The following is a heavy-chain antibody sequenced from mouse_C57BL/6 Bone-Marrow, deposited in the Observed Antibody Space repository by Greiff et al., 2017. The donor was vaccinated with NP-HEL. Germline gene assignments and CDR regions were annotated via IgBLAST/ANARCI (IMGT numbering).Heavy chain of an antibody. V-gene: IGHV1-9*01. CDR2: ILPGSGNT. CDR3: ARDYDGSSYFDY. CDR1: GYTFTGNW. J-gene: IGHJ2*01. Sequence: VQLQESGAELMKPGASVKLSCKATGYTFTGNWIEWVKQRPGHGLEWIGEILPGSGNTYYNERFKGKATFTADTSSNTAYMQLSSLTTEDSAIYYGARDYDGSSYFDYWGQGTTPTVSS. D-gene: IGHD1-1*01.